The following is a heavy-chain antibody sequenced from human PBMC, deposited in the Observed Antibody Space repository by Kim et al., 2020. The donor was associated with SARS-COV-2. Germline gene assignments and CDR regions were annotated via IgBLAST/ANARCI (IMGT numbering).Heavy chain of an antibody. Sequence: GGSLRLSCAASDFTFSDSAMHCVRQASGKWLEWVGLIRSKSNSYATAYAASVKGRLTISRDDSKNTAYLQLNSLKTEDTAVYYFTCVPGTSSVFWDAFD. CDR2: IRSKSNSYAT. J-gene: IGHJ3*01. D-gene: IGHD1-1*01. CDR3: TCVPGTSSVFWDAFD. V-gene: IGHV3-73*01. CDR1: DFTFSDSA.